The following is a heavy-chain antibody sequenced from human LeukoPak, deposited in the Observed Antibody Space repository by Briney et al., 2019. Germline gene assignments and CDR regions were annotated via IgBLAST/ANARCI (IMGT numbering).Heavy chain of an antibody. CDR2: INPVFGTA. Sequence: ASVKVSCKASGDTFSSYVISWVRQAPGQGLEWMGGINPVFGTAHYAQKFQDRVTITADESTSTAYMELSSLRSEDTAVYYCAKTFLTAYDTYFYYYGLDVWGQGTPVTVSS. J-gene: IGHJ6*02. D-gene: IGHD3-9*01. V-gene: IGHV1-69*13. CDR3: AKTFLTAYDTYFYYYGLDV. CDR1: GDTFSSYV.